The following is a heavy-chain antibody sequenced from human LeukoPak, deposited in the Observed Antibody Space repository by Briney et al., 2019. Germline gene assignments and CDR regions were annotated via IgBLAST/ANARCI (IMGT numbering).Heavy chain of an antibody. D-gene: IGHD2-2*01. J-gene: IGHJ4*02. Sequence: GGSLRLSCTASGFTFSSYSMNWVRQAPGKALEWVSSISTSSGYIHYADSVKGRFTISRDNAKNSLYLQMNSLRAEDTAVYYCARGEFSSSPGYFDYWGQGTLVTVSS. CDR2: ISTSSGYI. CDR3: ARGEFSSSPGYFDY. CDR1: GFTFSSYS. V-gene: IGHV3-21*01.